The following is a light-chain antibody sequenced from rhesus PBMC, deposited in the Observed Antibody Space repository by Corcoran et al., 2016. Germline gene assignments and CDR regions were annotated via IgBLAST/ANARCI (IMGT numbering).Light chain of an antibody. Sequence: DIQMTQSPSSLSASVGDRVTITCRASENVHNYLHWYQRRTGKAPPPLIYQASTLQSGVQPSFSGSGSWTDFTLTISSLHPEDLATYYCTHSYGTPFTFGPGTNLDI. CDR3: THSYGTPFT. V-gene: IGKV1-74*01. CDR2: QAS. CDR1: ENVHNY. J-gene: IGKJ3*01.